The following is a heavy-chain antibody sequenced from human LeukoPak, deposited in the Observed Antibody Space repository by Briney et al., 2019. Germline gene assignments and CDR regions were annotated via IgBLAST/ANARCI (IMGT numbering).Heavy chain of an antibody. CDR3: ARFSRTPGIPDYGSGSYAGLFDY. CDR2: IYYSGNT. D-gene: IGHD3-10*01. CDR1: GGSISSYY. Sequence: PSETLSLTCTVSGGSISSYYWSWIRQPPGKGLEWIGYIYYSGNTNYNPSLKSRVTISVDTSKNQFSLKLSSVTAADTAVYYCARFSRTPGIPDYGSGSYAGLFDYWGQGTLVTVSS. J-gene: IGHJ4*02. V-gene: IGHV4-59*01.